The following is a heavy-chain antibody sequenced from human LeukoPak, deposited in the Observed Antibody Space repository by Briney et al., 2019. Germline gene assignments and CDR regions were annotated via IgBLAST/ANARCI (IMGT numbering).Heavy chain of an antibody. CDR1: GGSISSGGYY. V-gene: IGHV4-31*03. CDR3: AREPYYYDSSGSTPGWA. CDR2: IYYSGNT. Sequence: PSETLSLTCTVSGGSISSGGYYWSWIRQHPGTGLEWIGYIYYSGNTYYNLSLKSRVTISVDTSKNQFSLKLSSVTAADTAVYYCAREPYYYDSSGSTPGWAGGQGTLVTVSS. D-gene: IGHD3-22*01. J-gene: IGHJ4*02.